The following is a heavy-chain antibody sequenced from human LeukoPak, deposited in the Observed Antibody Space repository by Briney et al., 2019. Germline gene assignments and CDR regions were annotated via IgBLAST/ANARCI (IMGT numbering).Heavy chain of an antibody. CDR1: GYTFTGYY. J-gene: IGHJ6*03. V-gene: IGHV1-2*02. Sequence: GASVKVSCKASGYTFTGYYMHWVRQAPGQGLEWMGWINPNSGGTNYAQKFQGRVTMTRDTSISTAYMELSRLRSDDTAVYYCARDRGDYYDSSGYGPYYYMDVWGKGTTVTISS. CDR2: INPNSGGT. D-gene: IGHD3-22*01. CDR3: ARDRGDYYDSSGYGPYYYMDV.